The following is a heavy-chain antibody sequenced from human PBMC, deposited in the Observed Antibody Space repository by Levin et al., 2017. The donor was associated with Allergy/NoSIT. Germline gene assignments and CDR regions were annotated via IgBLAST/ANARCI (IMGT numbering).Heavy chain of an antibody. CDR3: ARFARPAGVYDSSDSFDV. J-gene: IGHJ3*01. V-gene: IGHV3-23*01. CDR1: GFTFSNYA. D-gene: IGHD3-22*01. Sequence: LSLTCAASGFTFSNYAMSWVRQAPGKGLEYVSGFRDSRSTYYADSVNGRFTVSRDNSNNVFYLQVNSLRAEDTALYYWARFARPAGVYDSSDSFDVWGPGTMVTVSS. CDR2: FRDSRST.